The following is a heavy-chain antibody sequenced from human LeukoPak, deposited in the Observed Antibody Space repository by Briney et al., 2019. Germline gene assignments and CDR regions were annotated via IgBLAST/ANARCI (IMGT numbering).Heavy chain of an antibody. J-gene: IGHJ4*02. CDR3: ARLYPPSSGLDY. CDR1: GYSISSGYY. D-gene: IGHD2-2*02. CDR2: IYHSGTT. Sequence: SETLSLTCNVSGYSISSGYYWDWIRQPPGKGLEWIGSIYHSGTTYYNPSLKSRVTISVDTSKNQFSLKLSSVTAADTAVYYCARLYPPSSGLDYWGQGTLVTVSS. V-gene: IGHV4-38-2*02.